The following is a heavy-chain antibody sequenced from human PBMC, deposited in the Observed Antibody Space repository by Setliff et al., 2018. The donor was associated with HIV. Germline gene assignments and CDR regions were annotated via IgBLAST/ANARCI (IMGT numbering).Heavy chain of an antibody. CDR1: GFIYSDHH. CDR2: ISGSGGST. CDR3: ARDFHYYYYYGMDV. V-gene: IGHV3-23*01. J-gene: IGHJ6*02. Sequence: GGSLRLSGVASGFIYSDHHMSWVRQAPGKGLEWVSAISGSGGSTYYADSVKGRFTISRDNSKNTLYLQMNSLRAEDTAVYYCARDFHYYYYYGMDVWGQETTVTVSS.